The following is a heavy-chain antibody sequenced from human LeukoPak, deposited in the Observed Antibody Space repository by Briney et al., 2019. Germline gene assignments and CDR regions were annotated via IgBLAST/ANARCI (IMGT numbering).Heavy chain of an antibody. CDR1: GGSFSGYY. CDR3: ASSLSYYYDSSGPTKNDAFDI. D-gene: IGHD3-22*01. Sequence: PSETLSLTCAVYGGSFSGYYWSWIRQPPGKGLEWIGEINHSGSTNYNPSLKSRVTISVDTSKNQFSLKLSSVIAADTAVYYCASSLSYYYDSSGPTKNDAFDIWGQGTMVTVSS. V-gene: IGHV4-34*01. J-gene: IGHJ3*02. CDR2: INHSGST.